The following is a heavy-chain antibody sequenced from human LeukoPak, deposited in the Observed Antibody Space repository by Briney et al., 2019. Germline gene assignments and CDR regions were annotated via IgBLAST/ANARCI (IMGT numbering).Heavy chain of an antibody. CDR2: ISGSGDTT. J-gene: IGHJ4*02. CDR1: GFTFSTYV. D-gene: IGHD2-15*01. Sequence: GGSLRLSCAASGFTFSTYVMSWDRQAPEKGLEWVSGISGSGDTTYYADSVKGRFTISRDNSKNTLYLQMNSLRAEDTAVYYCAKVEGNCRDGSCYHFDSWGQGTLVTVSS. CDR3: AKVEGNCRDGSCYHFDS. V-gene: IGHV3-23*01.